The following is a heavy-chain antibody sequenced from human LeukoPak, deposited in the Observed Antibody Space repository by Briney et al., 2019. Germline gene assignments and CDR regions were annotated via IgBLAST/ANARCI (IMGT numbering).Heavy chain of an antibody. CDR1: EFTFSNYW. D-gene: IGHD6-25*01. J-gene: IGHJ3*02. Sequence: GGSLRLPCAASEFTFSNYWMHWVRQAPGKGLVWVSRINSDGSSTSYADSVKGRFTTSRDNAKNSLYLQMNSLRAEDTAVYYCARESSESFDIWGQGTMVTVSS. CDR2: INSDGSST. CDR3: ARESSESFDI. V-gene: IGHV3-74*01.